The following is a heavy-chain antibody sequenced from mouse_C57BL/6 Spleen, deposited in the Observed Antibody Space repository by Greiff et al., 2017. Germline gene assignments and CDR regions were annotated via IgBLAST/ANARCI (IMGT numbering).Heavy chain of an antibody. CDR3: ARSGDYYGRGAYFDY. Sequence: VQLQQPGAELVRPGSSVKLSCKASGYTFTSYWMHWVKQRPIQGLEWIGNIDPSDSETHYNQKFKDKATLTVDKSSSTAYMQLSSLTSEDSAVYYCARSGDYYGRGAYFDYWGQGTTLTVSS. V-gene: IGHV1-52*01. CDR1: GYTFTSYW. J-gene: IGHJ2*01. CDR2: IDPSDSET. D-gene: IGHD1-1*01.